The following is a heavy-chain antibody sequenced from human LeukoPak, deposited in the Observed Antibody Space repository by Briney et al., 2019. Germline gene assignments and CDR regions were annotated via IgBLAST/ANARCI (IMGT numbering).Heavy chain of an antibody. CDR3: ARDRTTVTIFDY. CDR1: GYTFRNYY. J-gene: IGHJ4*02. Sequence: GASVKVSCKASGYTFRNYYIHWVRQAPGQGLEWLACINPNSGVTNYAQNLQGRATMTTDTSINTVYMELNRLRSGDTAVYFCARDRTTVTIFDYWGQGTLVTVSS. V-gene: IGHV1-2*02. CDR2: INPNSGVT. D-gene: IGHD4-17*01.